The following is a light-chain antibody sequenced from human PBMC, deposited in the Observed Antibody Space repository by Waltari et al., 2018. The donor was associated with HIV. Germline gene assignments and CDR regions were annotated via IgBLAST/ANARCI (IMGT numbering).Light chain of an antibody. CDR1: QSVTSN. CDR2: GAS. J-gene: IGKJ1*01. V-gene: IGKV3-15*01. CDR3: QQYYNWPPTWT. Sequence: EIVMTQSTATLSVSPGERATLSCRASQSVTSNLAWYQQRPGQAPRLLISGASTRATDIPARFSGSGSGTEFTLTISSLQSEDFAVYYCQQYYNWPPTWTFGQGTRVEIK.